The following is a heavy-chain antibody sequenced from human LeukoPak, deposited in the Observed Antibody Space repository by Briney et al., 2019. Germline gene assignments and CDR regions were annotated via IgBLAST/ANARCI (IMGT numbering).Heavy chain of an antibody. CDR3: TKVSGNYAFEF. Sequence: AGGSLRLSCPAAGFTFNHAWISWVRQARGGGLEWVGRIKSKTDGGRTDFAAAVKGRFTISRDDSKNTLYLQMNSLKTEDTAIYYCTKVSGNYAFEFWGQGTLVTVSS. CDR1: GFTFNHAW. V-gene: IGHV3-15*01. D-gene: IGHD1-7*01. J-gene: IGHJ4*02. CDR2: IKSKTDGGRT.